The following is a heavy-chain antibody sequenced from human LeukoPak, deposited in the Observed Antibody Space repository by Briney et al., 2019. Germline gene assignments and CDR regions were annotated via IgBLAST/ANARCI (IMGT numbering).Heavy chain of an antibody. J-gene: IGHJ4*02. D-gene: IGHD6-13*01. Sequence: GGSLRLSCAASGFTFDDYVMHWVRQAPGKGLDWVSLMSWNGGDTDYADSVKGRFTISRDNIKNFLYLQMNSLRSEDTALYYCARGVPGSSSWDYFDYWGRGTLVTVSS. CDR1: GFTFDDYV. V-gene: IGHV3-43*01. CDR2: MSWNGGDT. CDR3: ARGVPGSSSWDYFDY.